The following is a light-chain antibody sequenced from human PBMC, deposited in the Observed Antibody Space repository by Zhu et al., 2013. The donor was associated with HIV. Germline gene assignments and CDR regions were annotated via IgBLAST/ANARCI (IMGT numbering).Light chain of an antibody. CDR3: QQYNTFWT. J-gene: IGKJ1*01. V-gene: IGKV1-5*03. Sequence: DIQMTQYPSTLSASVGDRVTITCRASQSISTYLAWYQQKPGKAPKPLINKASSLESGVPSRFSGSGSGTDFTLTISSLQPDDFATYYCQQYNTFWTFGQGTKVEIK. CDR1: QSISTY. CDR2: KAS.